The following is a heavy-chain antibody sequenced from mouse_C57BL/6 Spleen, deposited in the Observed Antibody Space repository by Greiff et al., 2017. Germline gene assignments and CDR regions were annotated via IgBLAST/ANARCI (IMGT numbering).Heavy chain of an antibody. Sequence: EVKVVESGGGLVKPGGSLKLSCAASGFTFSDYGMHWVRQAPETGLEWVAYISSGSSTIYYADTVKGRFTISRDNAKNTLFLQMTSLRSEDTAMYYCAREDDYGSSYGWFAYWGQGTLVTVSA. D-gene: IGHD1-1*01. V-gene: IGHV5-17*01. CDR3: AREDDYGSSYGWFAY. J-gene: IGHJ3*01. CDR1: GFTFSDYG. CDR2: ISSGSSTI.